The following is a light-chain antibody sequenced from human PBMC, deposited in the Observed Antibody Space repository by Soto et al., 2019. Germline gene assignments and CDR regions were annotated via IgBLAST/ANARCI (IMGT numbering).Light chain of an antibody. V-gene: IGLV2-23*02. Sequence: QSALTQPASVSGSPGQSITISCTGTSSDVGSYNLVSWYQQDPGKAPKLMIYEVRKRPSGVSNRFSGSKSGNTASLTISGLQADDEADYYCCSSAGSSTVIFGGGTKLTVL. CDR2: EVR. J-gene: IGLJ2*01. CDR3: CSSAGSSTVI. CDR1: SSDVGSYNL.